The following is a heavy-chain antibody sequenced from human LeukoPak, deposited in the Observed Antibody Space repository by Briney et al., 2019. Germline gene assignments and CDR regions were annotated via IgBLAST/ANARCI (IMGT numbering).Heavy chain of an antibody. J-gene: IGHJ5*02. CDR3: ATMQGWFDP. CDR1: GGSISSHY. V-gene: IGHV4-59*11. CDR2: IYYSGST. Sequence: PSETLSLTCTVSGGSISSHYWSWIRQPPGKGLEWIGYIYYSGSTNYNPSLKSRVTISVDTSKSQFSLKLSSVTAADTAVYYCATMQGWFDPWGQGTLVTVSS.